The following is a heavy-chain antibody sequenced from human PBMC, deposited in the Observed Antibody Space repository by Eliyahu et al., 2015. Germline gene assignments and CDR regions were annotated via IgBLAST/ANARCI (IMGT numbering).Heavy chain of an antibody. CDR1: XXSISSYY. V-gene: IGHV4-59*08. Sequence: QVQLQESGPGLVKPSETLSLTCTVXXXSISSYYWXWIRQPPGKGLXWIGYIYYSGSTNYNPXLKSRVTISVDTSKNQFSLKLSSVTAADTAVYYCAGGVGGTAMANDYWGQGTLVTVSS. D-gene: IGHD5-18*01. CDR3: AGGVGGTAMANDY. J-gene: IGHJ4*02. CDR2: IYYSGST.